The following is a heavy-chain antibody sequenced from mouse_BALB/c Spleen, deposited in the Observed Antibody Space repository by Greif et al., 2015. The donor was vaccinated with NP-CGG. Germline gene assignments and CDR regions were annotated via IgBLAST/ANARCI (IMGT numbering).Heavy chain of an antibody. CDR2: IDPENGNT. D-gene: IGHD1-1*01. V-gene: IGHV14-1*02. J-gene: IGHJ3*01. CDR1: GFNIKDYY. Sequence: EVKLQESGAELVRPGALVKLSCKASGFNIKDYYMHWVKQRPEQGLEWIGWIDPENGNTIYDPKFQGKASITADTSSNTAYLQLSSLTSEDTAVYYCARDYGHVPFAYWGQGTLVTVSA. CDR3: ARDYGHVPFAY.